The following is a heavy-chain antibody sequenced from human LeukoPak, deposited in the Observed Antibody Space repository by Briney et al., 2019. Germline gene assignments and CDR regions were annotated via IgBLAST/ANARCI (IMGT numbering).Heavy chain of an antibody. J-gene: IGHJ4*02. CDR3: ARDSQHLNFDH. CDR2: IGVTTSGI. D-gene: IGHD3-3*02. V-gene: IGHV3-48*01. Sequence: GGSLRLSCAASGFPFSDYSLNWVRQAPGKGLEWVAYIGVTTSGIYYADSVKGRFTISRDNAKNSLYLQMDSLRAEDTAVYYCARDSQHLNFDHWGQGTLVTVSS. CDR1: GFPFSDYS.